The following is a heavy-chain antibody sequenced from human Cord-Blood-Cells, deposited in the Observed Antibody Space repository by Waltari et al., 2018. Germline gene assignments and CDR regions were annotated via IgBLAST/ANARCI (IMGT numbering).Heavy chain of an antibody. CDR1: GGSISSYY. D-gene: IGHD3-22*01. CDR3: ARQRDYYDKGAFDI. CDR2: IYYSGST. V-gene: IGHV4-59*08. J-gene: IGHJ3*02. Sequence: QVQLQESGPGLVKPSETLSLTCTVSGGSISSYYWSWIRQPPGKGLEWIGYIYYSGSTNDNPSLKSRVTISVDTSKNQFSLKLSSVTAADTAVYYCARQRDYYDKGAFDIWGQGTMVTVSS.